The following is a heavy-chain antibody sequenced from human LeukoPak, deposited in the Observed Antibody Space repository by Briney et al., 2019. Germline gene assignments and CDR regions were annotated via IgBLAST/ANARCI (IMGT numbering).Heavy chain of an antibody. CDR2: IYFSGST. Sequence: SETLSLTCSVSGGSISSTNYYWGWIRQPPGKGLEWIGSIYFSGSTYYNPSLKSRVTISVDTSKNQFSLKLSSVTAADTAVYYCARVGYCSGGSCYGHFDYWGQGTLATVSS. D-gene: IGHD2-15*01. CDR1: GGSISSTNYY. CDR3: ARVGYCSGGSCYGHFDY. J-gene: IGHJ4*02. V-gene: IGHV4-39*07.